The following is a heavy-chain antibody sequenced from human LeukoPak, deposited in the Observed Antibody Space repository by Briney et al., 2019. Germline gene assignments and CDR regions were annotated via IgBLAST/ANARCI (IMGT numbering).Heavy chain of an antibody. Sequence: PGGSLRLSCAASGFTFSSYGMHWVRQAPGKGLEWVAVIWYDGSNEYYADSVKGRFTISRDNSKNTLYLQMNSLRAEDTAVYYCARLGRRAAVAGPFDYWGQGTLVTVSS. CDR2: IWYDGSNE. V-gene: IGHV3-33*01. J-gene: IGHJ4*02. CDR1: GFTFSSYG. CDR3: ARLGRRAAVAGPFDY. D-gene: IGHD6-19*01.